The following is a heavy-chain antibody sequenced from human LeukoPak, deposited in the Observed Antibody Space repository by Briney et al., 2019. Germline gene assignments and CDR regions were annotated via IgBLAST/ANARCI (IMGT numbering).Heavy chain of an antibody. V-gene: IGHV4-34*01. Sequence: SETLSLTCAVYGGSFSGYYWSWIRQPPGKGVEWRGEINHSGSTNYNPSLKSRVTISVDTSKNQFSLKLSSVTAADTAVYYCARVNAGLDYWGQGTLVTVSS. CDR3: ARVNAGLDY. CDR2: INHSGST. CDR1: GGSFSGYY. J-gene: IGHJ4*02.